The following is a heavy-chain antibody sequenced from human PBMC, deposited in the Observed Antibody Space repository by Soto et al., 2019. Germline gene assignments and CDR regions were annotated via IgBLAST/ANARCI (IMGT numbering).Heavy chain of an antibody. CDR2: IYYSGST. Sequence: QVQLQESGPGLVKPSQTLSLTCTVSGGSISSGGYYWRWIRQHPGKGLEWLGYIYYSGSTYYNPSLKSRVTMSVDTSKNQFSLKLSSVTAADTAVYYCARGLIPVYGYFDLWGRGTLVTVSS. J-gene: IGHJ2*01. CDR1: GGSISSGGYY. V-gene: IGHV4-31*03. CDR3: ARGLIPVYGYFDL. D-gene: IGHD3-16*01.